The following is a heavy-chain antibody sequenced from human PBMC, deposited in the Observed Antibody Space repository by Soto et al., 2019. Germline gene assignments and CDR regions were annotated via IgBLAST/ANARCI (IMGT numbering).Heavy chain of an antibody. D-gene: IGHD6-6*01. CDR3: ARVWEYSSSSEAFDI. V-gene: IGHV1-69*13. CDR2: IIPIFGTA. CDR1: GGTISSYA. Sequence: ASVKVSCKASGGTISSYAISWVRQAPGQGLEWMGGIIPIFGTANYAQKFQGRVTITADESTSTAYMELSSLRSEDTAVYYCARVWEYSSSSEAFDIWGQGTMVTVSS. J-gene: IGHJ3*02.